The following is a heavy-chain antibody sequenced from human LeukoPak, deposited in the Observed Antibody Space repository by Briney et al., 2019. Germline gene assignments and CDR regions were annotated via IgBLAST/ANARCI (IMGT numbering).Heavy chain of an antibody. CDR3: ARDLGDGNGMGNYYFDY. D-gene: IGHD2-8*01. Sequence: GGSLRLSCEASGFTFSHFGMHWVRQAPGQGLEWMGWINPNGGGTNSAQKFQGRVTMTRDTSINTVYMELNSLRSDDTAVYYCARDLGDGNGMGNYYFDYWGQGTLVTVSS. J-gene: IGHJ4*02. V-gene: IGHV1-2*02. CDR2: INPNGGGT. CDR1: GFTFSHFG.